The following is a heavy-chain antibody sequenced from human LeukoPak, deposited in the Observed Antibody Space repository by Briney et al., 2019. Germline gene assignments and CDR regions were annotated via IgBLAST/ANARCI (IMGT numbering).Heavy chain of an antibody. D-gene: IGHD1-26*01. CDR3: ARSQGHYGGSLDY. V-gene: IGHV1-18*01. CDR2: ISAYNGNT. CDR1: GYTFTSYG. Sequence: ASVKVSCKASGYTFTSYGISWVRQAPGQGLEWMGWISAYNGNTNYAQKLQGRVTMTTDTSMSTAYMELSSLKSDDTAVYYCARSQGHYGGSLDYWGQGTLVTVSS. J-gene: IGHJ4*02.